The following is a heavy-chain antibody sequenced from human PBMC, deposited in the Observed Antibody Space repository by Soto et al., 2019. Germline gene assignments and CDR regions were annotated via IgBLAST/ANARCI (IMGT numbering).Heavy chain of an antibody. D-gene: IGHD3-3*01. CDR1: GGSISSGGYY. CDR2: IYYSGST. Sequence: PSETLSLTCTVSGGSISSGGYYWSWIRQHPGKGLEWIGYIYYSGSTYYNPSLKSRVTISVDTSKNQFSLKLSSVTAADTAVYYCARGVVTRDDAFDIWGQGTMVTVS. J-gene: IGHJ3*02. CDR3: ARGVVTRDDAFDI. V-gene: IGHV4-31*03.